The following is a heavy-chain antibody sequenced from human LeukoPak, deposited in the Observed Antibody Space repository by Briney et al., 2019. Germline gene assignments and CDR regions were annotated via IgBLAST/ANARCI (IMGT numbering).Heavy chain of an antibody. D-gene: IGHD3-22*01. CDR1: GYTFTGQY. CDR3: ARDRTYASSDDLIDY. Sequence: VASVKVSCKASGYTFTGQYMHWVRQAPGQGLEWMGWINPNTGGTNYAEKFQDRVTMTRDTSISTAYMELSRLGSDDTAVYYCARDRTYASSDDLIDYWDQGTLVIVSS. CDR2: INPNTGGT. V-gene: IGHV1-2*02. J-gene: IGHJ4*02.